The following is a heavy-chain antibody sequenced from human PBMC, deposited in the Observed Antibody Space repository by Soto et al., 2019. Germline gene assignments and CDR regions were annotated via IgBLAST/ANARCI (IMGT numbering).Heavy chain of an antibody. D-gene: IGHD2-2*01. CDR3: ARVPAAPEDYYYGMDV. CDR2: INPSGGST. V-gene: IGHV1-46*03. J-gene: IGHJ6*02. CDR1: GYTFTSYY. Sequence: ASVKVSCKASGYTFTSYYMHWARQAPGQGLEWMGIINPSGGSTSYAQKFQGRVTMTRDTSTSTVYMELSSLRSEDTAVYYCARVPAAPEDYYYGMDVWGQGTTVTVSS.